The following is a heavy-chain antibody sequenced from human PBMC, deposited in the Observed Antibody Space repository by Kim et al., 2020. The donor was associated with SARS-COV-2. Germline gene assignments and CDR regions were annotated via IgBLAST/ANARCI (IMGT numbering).Heavy chain of an antibody. CDR3: AKEGIAAAVGY. Sequence: GGSLRLSCAASGFTFSSYGMHWVRQAPGKGLEWVAVISYDGSNKYYADSVKGRFTISRDNSKNTLYLQMNSLRAEDTAVYYCAKEGIAAAVGYWGQGTLVTVSS. V-gene: IGHV3-30*18. D-gene: IGHD6-13*01. J-gene: IGHJ4*02. CDR2: ISYDGSNK. CDR1: GFTFSSYG.